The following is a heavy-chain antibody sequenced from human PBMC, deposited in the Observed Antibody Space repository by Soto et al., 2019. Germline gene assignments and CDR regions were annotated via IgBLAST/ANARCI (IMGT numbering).Heavy chain of an antibody. J-gene: IGHJ4*02. CDR1: GGSISSYY. Sequence: SETLSLTCTVSGGSISSYYWSWIRQPPGKGLEWIGYIYYSGSTNYNPSLKSRVTISVDTSKNTLYLQMNSLRAEDTAVYYCARVSVGATHPFDYWGQGTLVTVSS. V-gene: IGHV4-59*01. CDR3: ARVSVGATHPFDY. CDR2: IYYSGST. D-gene: IGHD1-26*01.